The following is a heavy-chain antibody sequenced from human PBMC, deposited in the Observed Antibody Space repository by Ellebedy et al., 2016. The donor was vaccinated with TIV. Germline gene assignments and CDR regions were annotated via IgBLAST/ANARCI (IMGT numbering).Heavy chain of an antibody. CDR2: INAGNGDT. V-gene: IGHV1-3*01. Sequence: AASVKVSCKASGYTFTSYVMYWVRQAPGQRLEWMGRINAGNGDTEYSQSFQGRVTITMDTSASTAYMELSSLRSEDTGVYYCARTTYSSSFNPLGYWGQGTLVTVSS. CDR3: ARTTYSSSFNPLGY. CDR1: GYTFTSYV. D-gene: IGHD6-6*01. J-gene: IGHJ4*02.